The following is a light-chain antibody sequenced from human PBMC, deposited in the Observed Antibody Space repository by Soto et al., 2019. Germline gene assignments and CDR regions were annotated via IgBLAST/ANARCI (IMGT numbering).Light chain of an antibody. CDR2: AAS. Sequence: DIQMTQSPSSLSASVGDRVTITCRASESISRHLNWYQQKPGKAPKLLIYAASSLQNGVPSRFSGRGSGTDFTLTISNLQPDDFATYSCQQSYSTLSITFGQGTRLEIK. CDR3: QQSYSTLSIT. J-gene: IGKJ5*01. V-gene: IGKV1-39*01. CDR1: ESISRH.